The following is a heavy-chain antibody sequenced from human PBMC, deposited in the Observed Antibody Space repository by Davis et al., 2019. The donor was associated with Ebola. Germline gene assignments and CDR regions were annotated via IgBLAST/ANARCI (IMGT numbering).Heavy chain of an antibody. Sequence: AASVKVSCKASGYTFTSYAMHWVRQAPGQRLEWMGWINAGNGNTKYSQKFQGRVTITRDTSASTAYMELSSLRSEDTAVYYCANVLTYSYDSSGYFSPHYFDYWGQGTLVTVSS. V-gene: IGHV1-3*01. J-gene: IGHJ4*02. CDR2: INAGNGNT. CDR3: ANVLTYSYDSSGYFSPHYFDY. D-gene: IGHD3-22*01. CDR1: GYTFTSYA.